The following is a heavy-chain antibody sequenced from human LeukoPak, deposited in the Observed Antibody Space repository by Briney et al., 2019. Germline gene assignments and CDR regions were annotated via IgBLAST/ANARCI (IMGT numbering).Heavy chain of an antibody. Sequence: PSETLSLTCTVSGGSISSSSYYWGWIRQPPGKGLEWIGSIYYSGSTYYNPSLKSRVTISVGTSKNQFSLKLSSVTAADTAVYYCARKAPATPYFDYWGQGTLVTVSS. CDR2: IYYSGST. J-gene: IGHJ4*02. CDR3: ARKAPATPYFDY. CDR1: GGSISSSSYY. D-gene: IGHD2-15*01. V-gene: IGHV4-39*07.